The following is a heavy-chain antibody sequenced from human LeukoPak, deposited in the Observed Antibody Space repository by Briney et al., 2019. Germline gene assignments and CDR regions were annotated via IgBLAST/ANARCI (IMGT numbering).Heavy chain of an antibody. V-gene: IGHV4-39*07. CDR3: ARGRVSSSTWYSTYYYFYMDV. J-gene: IGHJ6*03. D-gene: IGHD6-13*01. CDR2: IYHSGST. Sequence: SETLSLTCTVSGGSISTSNYYWGWIRQPPGKGLEWIGEIYHSGSTNYNPSLKSRVTISVDKSKNQFSLKLSSATAADTAVYFCARGRVSSSTWYSTYYYFYMDVWGKGTTVTVSS. CDR1: GGSISTSNYY.